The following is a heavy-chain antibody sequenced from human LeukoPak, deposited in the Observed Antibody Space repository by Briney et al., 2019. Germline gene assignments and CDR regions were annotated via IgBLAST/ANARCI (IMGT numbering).Heavy chain of an antibody. CDR3: ARGFDNYYALPGGY. CDR1: GFTFSNYG. V-gene: IGHV3-21*01. CDR2: ISSSSYI. Sequence: GGSLRLSCAASGFTFSNYGMNWVRQAPGKGLEWVSSISSSSYIYYADSVKGRFTISRDNAKKSLYLQMNSLRAEDTAVYYCARGFDNYYALPGGYWGQGTLVTVSS. D-gene: IGHD3-10*01. J-gene: IGHJ4*02.